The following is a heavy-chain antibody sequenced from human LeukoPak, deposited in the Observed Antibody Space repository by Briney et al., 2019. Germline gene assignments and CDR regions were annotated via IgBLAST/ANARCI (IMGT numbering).Heavy chain of an antibody. J-gene: IGHJ5*02. CDR2: IYYSGST. D-gene: IGHD3-22*01. CDR3: ARGYYDSSGYLISYNWFDP. Sequence: SETLSLTCTVSGGSISHYYWSWIRQPPGKGLEWIGYIYYSGSTNYNPSHKSRVTISVDTSKNQFSLKLSSVTAADTAVYYCARGYYDSSGYLISYNWFDPWGQGTLVTVSS. CDR1: GGSISHYY. V-gene: IGHV4-59*01.